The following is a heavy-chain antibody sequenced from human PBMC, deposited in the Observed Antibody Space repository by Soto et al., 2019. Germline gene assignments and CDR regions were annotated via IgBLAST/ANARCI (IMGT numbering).Heavy chain of an antibody. CDR3: AKELGRGDDYGDYLDLSRSVFWLGFDY. D-gene: IGHD4-17*01. CDR1: GFTFSSYA. V-gene: IGHV3-23*01. CDR2: ISGSGGST. Sequence: GGSLRLSCEASGFTFSSYAMSWVRQAPGKGLEWVSAISGSGGSTYYADSVKGRFTISRDNSKNTLYLQMNSLRAEDTAVYYCAKELGRGDDYGDYLDLSRSVFWLGFDYWGQGTLVTVSS. J-gene: IGHJ4*02.